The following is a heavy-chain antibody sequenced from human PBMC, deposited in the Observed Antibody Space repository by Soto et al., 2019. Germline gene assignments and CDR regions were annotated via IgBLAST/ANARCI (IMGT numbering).Heavy chain of an antibody. D-gene: IGHD5-12*01. CDR1: GYTFTSYY. V-gene: IGHV1-46*03. J-gene: IGHJ6*02. CDR3: AGTGWLRLGYYYYGMDV. CDR2: INPSGSST. Sequence: ASVKVSCKASGYTFTSYYMHWVRQAPGQGLEWMGIINPSGSSTSYAQKFQGRVTMTRDTSTSTVYMELSSLRSEDTAVYYCAGTGWLRLGYYYYGMDVWGQGTTVTVSS.